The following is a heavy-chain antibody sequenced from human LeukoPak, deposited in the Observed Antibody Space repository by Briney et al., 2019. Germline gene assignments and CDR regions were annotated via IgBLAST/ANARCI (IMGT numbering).Heavy chain of an antibody. Sequence: SETLSLTCIVSGGSIRSSSYYWGWIRQPPGKGLEWIGSMYYTGSTYYDPSLKTRVTISIDTSKNQFSLKLSSVTAADTAVYFCARVAAAGNYYFDYWGQGTLVTVSS. CDR1: GGSIRSSSYY. J-gene: IGHJ4*02. CDR2: MYYTGST. V-gene: IGHV4-39*07. D-gene: IGHD6-13*01. CDR3: ARVAAAGNYYFDY.